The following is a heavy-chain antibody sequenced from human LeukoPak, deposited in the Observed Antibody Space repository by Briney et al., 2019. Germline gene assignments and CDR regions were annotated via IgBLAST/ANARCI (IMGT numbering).Heavy chain of an antibody. CDR3: ARHAPTSSAFDY. V-gene: IGHV3-7*01. J-gene: IGHJ4*02. CDR1: GFTFSIYW. CDR2: INQDGSQK. D-gene: IGHD6-19*01. Sequence: GSLRLSCAASGFTFSIYWMSWVRQAPGKGLEWVANINQDGSQKYYVDSVKGRFTISRDNAKNSLYLQMNSLRAEDTAVYYCARHAPTSSAFDYWGQGTLVTVSS.